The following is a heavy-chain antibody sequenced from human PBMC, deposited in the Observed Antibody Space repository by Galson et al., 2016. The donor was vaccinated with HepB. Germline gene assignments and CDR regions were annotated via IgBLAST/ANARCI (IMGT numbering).Heavy chain of an antibody. Sequence: QSGAEVKKPGESLKISCKGSGYSFTSYWIGWVRQMPGKGLEWMGIISPGDSDTRYSPSFQGQVTISADKSISTAYLQWSSLKASDTAMYYCARGDTMVRELGAFDIWGQGTMVTVSS. CDR1: GYSFTSYW. D-gene: IGHD3-10*01. V-gene: IGHV5-51*01. CDR3: ARGDTMVRELGAFDI. CDR2: ISPGDSDT. J-gene: IGHJ3*02.